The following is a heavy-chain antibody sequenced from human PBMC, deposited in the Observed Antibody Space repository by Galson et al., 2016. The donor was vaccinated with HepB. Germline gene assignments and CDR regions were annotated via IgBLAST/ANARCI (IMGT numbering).Heavy chain of an antibody. V-gene: IGHV1-18*01. CDR3: AKKEGVAARNHYYSYHGMDV. CDR1: GYTFTTYG. D-gene: IGHD6-6*01. Sequence: SVKVSCKASGYTFTTYGISWVRQAPGQGLEWMGWISLYSGNTNYAQKFQGRVTMSTDTSTSTAYMELRSLRSDDTAVYYCAKKEGVAARNHYYSYHGMDVWGRGTTVTVSS. CDR2: ISLYSGNT. J-gene: IGHJ6*02.